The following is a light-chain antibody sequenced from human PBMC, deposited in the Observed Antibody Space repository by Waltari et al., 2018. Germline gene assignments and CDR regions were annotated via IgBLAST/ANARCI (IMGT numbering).Light chain of an antibody. V-gene: IGLV2-11*01. Sequence: QSALTQPRSVSGSPGQSVTLSCTGTSSDVGGYDYVSWYQQHPGKAPKLILSDVDKRPSGVSDRFSGSNSGNTASLTISGLQIDDEATYYCCSFAGNYTLLFGGGTNLTVL. CDR2: DVD. CDR3: CSFAGNYTLL. J-gene: IGLJ2*01. CDR1: SSDVGGYDY.